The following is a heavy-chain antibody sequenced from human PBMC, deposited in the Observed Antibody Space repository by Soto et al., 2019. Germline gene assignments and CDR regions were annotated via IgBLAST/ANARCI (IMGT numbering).Heavy chain of an antibody. J-gene: IGHJ4*02. CDR2: IGTAGDT. D-gene: IGHD3-22*01. CDR3: ARAPYDSSGFDY. V-gene: IGHV3-13*01. Sequence: VGSLRLSCAASGFTFSSYGMHWVRQATGKGLEWVSAIGTAGDTYYPGSVKGRFTISRENAKNSLYLQMNSLRAGDTGVYYCARAPYDSSGFDYWGQGTLVTVSS. CDR1: GFTFSSYG.